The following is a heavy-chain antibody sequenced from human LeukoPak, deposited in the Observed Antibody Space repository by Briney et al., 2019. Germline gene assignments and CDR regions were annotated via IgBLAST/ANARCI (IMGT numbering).Heavy chain of an antibody. Sequence: GGSLRLSCAASGFTFSNYAMHWVRQAPGKGLEWVAVISYDGSNKYYADSVKGRFTISRDNSKNTLYLQMNILRAEDTAVYYCARTSSWYYFDYWGQGTLVTVSS. CDR2: ISYDGSNK. J-gene: IGHJ4*02. V-gene: IGHV3-30-3*01. CDR1: GFTFSNYA. CDR3: ARTSSWYYFDY. D-gene: IGHD6-13*01.